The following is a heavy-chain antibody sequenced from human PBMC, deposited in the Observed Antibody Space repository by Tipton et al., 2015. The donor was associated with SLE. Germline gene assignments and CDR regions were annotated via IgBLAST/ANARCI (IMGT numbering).Heavy chain of an antibody. CDR3: AKESPATSGQCFQH. J-gene: IGHJ1*01. D-gene: IGHD1-26*01. CDR2: IRYDGSNK. V-gene: IGHV3-30*02. Sequence: SLRLSCAASGFTFSSYGMHWVRQAPGKGLEWVAFIRYDGSNKYYADSVKGRFTISRDNSKNTLYLQMNSLRAEDTAVYYCAKESPATSGQCFQHWGQGPLVTVSS. CDR1: GFTFSSYG.